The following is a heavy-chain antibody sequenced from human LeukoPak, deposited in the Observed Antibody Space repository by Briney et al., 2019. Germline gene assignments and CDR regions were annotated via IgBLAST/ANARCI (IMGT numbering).Heavy chain of an antibody. CDR1: GGTFSSYA. D-gene: IGHD3-10*01. CDR2: IIPILGIA. V-gene: IGHV1-69*04. Sequence: VASVKVSCKASGGTFSSYAISWVRQAPGQGLEWMGRIIPILGIANYAQKFQGRVTITADKSTSTAYMELSSLRSEDTAVYYCARIGSKGLLWFGEGRHDAFDIWGQGTMVTVSS. J-gene: IGHJ3*02. CDR3: ARIGSKGLLWFGEGRHDAFDI.